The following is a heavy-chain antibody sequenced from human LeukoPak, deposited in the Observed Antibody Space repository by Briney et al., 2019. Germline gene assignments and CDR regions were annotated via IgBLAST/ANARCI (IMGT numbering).Heavy chain of an antibody. CDR2: ISYDGSNK. J-gene: IGHJ4*02. Sequence: GRSLRLSCAASGFTFSSYAMHWVRQAPGKGLEGVAVISYDGSNKYYADSVKGRFTISRDNSKNTLYLQMNSLRAEDTAVYYCARDQPPGIAAAGTLAFDYWGQGTLVTVSS. V-gene: IGHV3-30-3*01. CDR1: GFTFSSYA. CDR3: ARDQPPGIAAAGTLAFDY. D-gene: IGHD6-13*01.